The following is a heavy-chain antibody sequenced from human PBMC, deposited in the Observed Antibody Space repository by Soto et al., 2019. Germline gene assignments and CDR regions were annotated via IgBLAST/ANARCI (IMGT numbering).Heavy chain of an antibody. Sequence: GGSLGLCGAASGVTLSSYAMSWVRQAPGKGLEWVSAISGSGGSTYYADSVKGRFTISRDNSKNTLYLQMNSLSAEDTAAYYCAKSPLYCGQRTLVTVSS. CDR2: ISGSGGST. J-gene: IGHJ4*02. CDR3: AKSPLY. V-gene: IGHV3-23*01. CDR1: GVTLSSYA.